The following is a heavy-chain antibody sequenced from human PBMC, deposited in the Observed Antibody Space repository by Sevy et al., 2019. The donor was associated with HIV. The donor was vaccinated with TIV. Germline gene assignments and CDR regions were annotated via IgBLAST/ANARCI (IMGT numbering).Heavy chain of an antibody. V-gene: IGHV3-30*18. J-gene: IGHJ4*02. CDR3: VKGGVTWELLDY. Sequence: GGSLRLSCAASGFIFSSYGMHWVRQAPGKGLEWVTIISYDGVSKNYADSVKGRFTISRDNSENILYLQMNSLRTDDTAVYYCVKGGVTWELLDYWGQGTLVTVSS. D-gene: IGHD1-26*01. CDR1: GFIFSSYG. CDR2: ISYDGVSK.